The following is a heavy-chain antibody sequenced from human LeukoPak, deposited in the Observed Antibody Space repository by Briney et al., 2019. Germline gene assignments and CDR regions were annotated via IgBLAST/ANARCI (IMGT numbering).Heavy chain of an antibody. CDR3: ARAYYYDSSGLPGY. J-gene: IGHJ4*02. Sequence: GSSVKVSCKASGGTFSSYAISWVRQAPGQGLEWMGWISAYNGNTNYAQKLQGRVTMTTDTSTSTAYMELRSLRSDDTAVYYCARAYYYDSSGLPGYWGQGTLVTVSS. V-gene: IGHV1-18*01. CDR1: GGTFSSYA. CDR2: ISAYNGNT. D-gene: IGHD3-22*01.